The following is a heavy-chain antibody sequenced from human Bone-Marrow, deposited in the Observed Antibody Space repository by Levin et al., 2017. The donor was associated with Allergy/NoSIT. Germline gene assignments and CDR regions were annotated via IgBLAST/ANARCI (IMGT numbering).Heavy chain of an antibody. CDR3: AKTWNNFADYNDPLGAFDV. CDR1: GFSFDDYA. V-gene: IGHV3-9*01. CDR2: INWNSNKI. J-gene: IGHJ3*01. Sequence: GGSLRLSCAASGFSFDDYAMHWVRQSPGKGLEWVSGINWNSNKIGYADSVKGRFTISRDNAKNSLYLQMNSLRAEDTALYYCAKTWNNFADYNDPLGAFDVWGRGTMVTVSS. D-gene: IGHD4-11*01.